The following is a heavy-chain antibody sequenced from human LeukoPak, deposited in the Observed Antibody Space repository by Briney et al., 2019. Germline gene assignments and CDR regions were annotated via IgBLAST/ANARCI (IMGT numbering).Heavy chain of an antibody. Sequence: GGSLRLSCAASGFTFDDYVMHWVRQAPGRGLEWVSSINWNSATIAYADSVKGRFTISRDNAKNSLSLQMNSLRPDDTAFYYCAKAIYSTSPGYFFDYWGQGTLVTVSS. CDR3: AKAIYSTSPGYFFDY. V-gene: IGHV3-9*01. CDR1: GFTFDDYV. D-gene: IGHD2-2*01. J-gene: IGHJ4*02. CDR2: INWNSATI.